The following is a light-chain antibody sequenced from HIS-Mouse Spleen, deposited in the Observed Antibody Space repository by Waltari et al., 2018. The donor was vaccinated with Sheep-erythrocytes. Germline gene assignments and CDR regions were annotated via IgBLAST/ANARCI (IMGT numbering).Light chain of an antibody. J-gene: IGLJ2*01. CDR2: EVS. V-gene: IGLV2-8*01. CDR1: SSDVGGYTY. Sequence: QSALTQPPSASGSPGQSVTISCTGTSSDVGGYTYVSWYQQHPGKAPKLMIYEVSKRPSGVPDRFSGSKSGNTASLTVSGLQAEDEADYYCSSYAGSYTFVVFGGGTKLTVL. CDR3: SSYAGSYTFVV.